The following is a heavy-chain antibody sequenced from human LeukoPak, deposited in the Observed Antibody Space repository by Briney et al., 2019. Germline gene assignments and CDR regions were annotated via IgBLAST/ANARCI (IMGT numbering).Heavy chain of an antibody. J-gene: IGHJ4*02. Sequence: GGSLRLSCAASGFTFSSYWMSWVRQAPGKGLEWVANIKQDGSEKYYVDSVKGRFAISRDNAKNSLYLQMNSLRAEDTAMYYCVRDFRFLDDYWGQGTLVTVSS. CDR3: VRDFRFLDDY. D-gene: IGHD3-3*01. CDR2: IKQDGSEK. V-gene: IGHV3-7*01. CDR1: GFTFSSYW.